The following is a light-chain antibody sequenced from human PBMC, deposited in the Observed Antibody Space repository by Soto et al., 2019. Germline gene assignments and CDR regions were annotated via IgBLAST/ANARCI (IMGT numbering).Light chain of an antibody. Sequence: DIVMTQSPATVSVSPGDRATLSCRASQTIRNKLAWYQQRPGQAPTLLIYGASTRATGVPATFRGSGSGTEFTLTISGLQSEDFALYWCQQYDSWSPTFGGGTKVEIK. CDR1: QTIRNK. V-gene: IGKV3-15*01. CDR3: QQYDSWSPT. CDR2: GAS. J-gene: IGKJ4*01.